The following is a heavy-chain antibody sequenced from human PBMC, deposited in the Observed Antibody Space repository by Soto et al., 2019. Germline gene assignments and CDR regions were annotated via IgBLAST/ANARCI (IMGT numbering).Heavy chain of an antibody. Sequence: QVQLVQSGAEVKKPGSSVKVSCKASGDVFRSYGINWVRQAPGQGLEWMGGIMPISGTTNYAQKFQGRVAITADESTDTVYMELSRLRYEDTAVYFCARVRCFNGLCHTADYGMDVWGQGTTVTVSS. CDR3: ARVRCFNGLCHTADYGMDV. J-gene: IGHJ6*02. CDR2: IMPISGTT. CDR1: GDVFRSYG. D-gene: IGHD2-8*01. V-gene: IGHV1-69*01.